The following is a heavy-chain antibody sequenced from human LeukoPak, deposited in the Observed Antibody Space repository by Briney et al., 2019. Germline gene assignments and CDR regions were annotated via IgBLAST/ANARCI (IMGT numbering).Heavy chain of an antibody. D-gene: IGHD4-17*01. CDR1: GFTFSSYG. CDR3: ARAHSDYGDYVDYFDY. V-gene: IGHV3-30*03. J-gene: IGHJ4*02. CDR2: ISYDGSNK. Sequence: GGSLRLSCAASGFTFSSYGMHWVRQAPGKGLEWVAVISYDGSNKYYADSVKGRFTISRDNSKNTLYLQMSSLRAEDTAVYYCARAHSDYGDYVDYFDYWGQGTLVTVSS.